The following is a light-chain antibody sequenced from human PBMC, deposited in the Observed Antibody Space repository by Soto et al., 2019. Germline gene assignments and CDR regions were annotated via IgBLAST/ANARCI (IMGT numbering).Light chain of an antibody. J-gene: IGLJ3*02. V-gene: IGLV2-8*01. CDR2: EVS. CDR3: SSYAGSNNLV. CDR1: SSDVGGYNY. Sequence: QSALTQPPSAYGSPEQSVTISCTGTSSDVGGYNYVSWYQQHPGKAPKLMIYEVSKRPSGVPDRFSGSKSGNTASLTVSGLQAEDEADYYCSSYAGSNNLVFGGGTKVTVL.